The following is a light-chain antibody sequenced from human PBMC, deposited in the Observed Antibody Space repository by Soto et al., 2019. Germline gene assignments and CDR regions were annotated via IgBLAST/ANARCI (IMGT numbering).Light chain of an antibody. CDR1: SSDVGGYNY. V-gene: IGLV2-14*01. Sequence: QSVLTQPASVSGSPGQSITISCTGTSSDVGGYNYVSWYQQHPGKAPKLMIYEVSNRPSGVSNRFSGSKSGNTASLTISGLQAEDEADYYCSSYTSSPVFGGGTQLTVL. CDR3: SSYTSSPV. J-gene: IGLJ7*01. CDR2: EVS.